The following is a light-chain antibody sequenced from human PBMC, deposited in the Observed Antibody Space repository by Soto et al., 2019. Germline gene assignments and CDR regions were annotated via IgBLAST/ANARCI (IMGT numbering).Light chain of an antibody. CDR3: AAWDDSLNGVV. J-gene: IGLJ2*01. CDR2: SNN. CDR1: SSNIGSNT. V-gene: IGLV1-44*01. Sequence: QSVLTQPPSASGTPGQRVTISCSGSSSNIGSNTVIWYQQLPGTAPKLLIYSNNQRPSGVPDRFSGSKSGTSASLAISGLQSEDEADYYCAAWDDSLNGVVFGGGTKLTV.